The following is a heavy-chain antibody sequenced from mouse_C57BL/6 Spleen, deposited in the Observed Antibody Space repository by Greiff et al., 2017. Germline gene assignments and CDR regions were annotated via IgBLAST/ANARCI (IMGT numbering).Heavy chain of an antibody. CDR2: IYPYNGVS. D-gene: IGHD1-1*01. CDR1: GYSFTGYY. Sequence: VQLKESGPELVTPGASVKISCKASGYSFTGYYMHWVKQSHGNILDWIGYIYPYNGVSSYNQKFKGTATLTVDKSSSTAYMELRSLTSEDSAVYYCARDYGSSYFDYCGQGTTLTVSS. J-gene: IGHJ2*01. CDR3: ARDYGSSYFDY. V-gene: IGHV1-31*01.